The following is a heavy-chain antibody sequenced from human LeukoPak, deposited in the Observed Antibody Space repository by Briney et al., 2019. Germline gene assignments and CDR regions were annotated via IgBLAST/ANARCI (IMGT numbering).Heavy chain of an antibody. CDR3: ARFFQSYYYDSSGQFSRFDP. CDR2: IYHSGST. Sequence: PSETLSLTCAVSGGSISSGGYSWSWIRQPPGKGLEWIGYIYHSGSTYYNPSLKSRVTISVDRSKNQFSLKLSSVTAADTAVYYCARFFQSYYYDSSGQFSRFDPWGQGTLVTVSS. CDR1: GGSISSGGYS. J-gene: IGHJ5*02. V-gene: IGHV4-30-2*01. D-gene: IGHD3-22*01.